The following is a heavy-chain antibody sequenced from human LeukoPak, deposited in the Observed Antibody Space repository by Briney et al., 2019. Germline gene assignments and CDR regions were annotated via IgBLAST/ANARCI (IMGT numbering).Heavy chain of an antibody. CDR2: IYYSGST. CDR3: ARHCGGDCYSGFGVNDY. J-gene: IGHJ4*02. CDR1: GGSLSSYY. V-gene: IGHV4-59*08. Sequence: SETLSLTCTVSGGSLSSYYWSWIRQPPGKGLEWIGYIYYSGSTNYNPSLKSRVTISVDTSKNQFSLKLSSVTAADTAVYYCARHCGGDCYSGFGVNDYWGQGTLVTVSS. D-gene: IGHD2-21*02.